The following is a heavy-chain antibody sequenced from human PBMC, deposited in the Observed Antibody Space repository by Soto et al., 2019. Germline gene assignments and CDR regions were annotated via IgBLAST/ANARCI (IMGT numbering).Heavy chain of an antibody. CDR3: ARVGTAAVGMDV. Sequence: PSETLSLTCTVSGGSISSGGYYWSWIRQHPGKGLEWIGYIYYSGSTYYNPSLKSRVTISVDTSKNQFSLKLSSVTAADTAVYYCARVGTAAVGMDVWGQGTTVTVSS. V-gene: IGHV4-31*03. CDR2: IYYSGST. D-gene: IGHD6-13*01. CDR1: GGSISSGGYY. J-gene: IGHJ6*02.